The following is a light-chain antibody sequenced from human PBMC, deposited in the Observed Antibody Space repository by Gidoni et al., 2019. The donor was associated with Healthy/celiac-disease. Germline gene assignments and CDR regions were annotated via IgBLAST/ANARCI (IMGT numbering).Light chain of an antibody. CDR2: KAS. CDR1: QSISSW. J-gene: IGKJ1*01. Sequence: DIQMTQSPSTLSASVGDRVTITCRASQSISSWLAWYQQKPGKAPKVLIYKASSLESGVPSRFSGSGSGTEFTLTISSLPPDDFATYYCQQYNSYWTFGQGTKVEIK. V-gene: IGKV1-5*03. CDR3: QQYNSYWT.